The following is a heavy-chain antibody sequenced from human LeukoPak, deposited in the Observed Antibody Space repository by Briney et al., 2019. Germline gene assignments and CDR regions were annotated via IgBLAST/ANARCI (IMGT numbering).Heavy chain of an antibody. CDR3: ARRHSSGWNDAFDI. D-gene: IGHD6-19*01. CDR2: ISSSGSTI. J-gene: IGHJ3*02. Sequence: GGSLRLSCAASGFTFSDYYMSWIRQAPGKGLEWVSYISSSGSTIYYADSVKGRFTISRDNAKNSLYLQMNSLRAEDTAVYYCARRHSSGWNDAFDIWGQGTMVTVSS. CDR1: GFTFSDYY. V-gene: IGHV3-11*04.